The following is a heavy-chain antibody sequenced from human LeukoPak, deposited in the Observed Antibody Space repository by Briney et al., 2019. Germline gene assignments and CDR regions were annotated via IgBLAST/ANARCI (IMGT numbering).Heavy chain of an antibody. CDR3: ARGYSINCSSTSCNHYLNWFDP. D-gene: IGHD2-2*01. Sequence: GASVKVSCKASGYTFTSYDINWVRQATGQGLEWMGWMNPNSGNTGCAQKFQGRVTMTTNTPISTAYMELSSLRSEDTAIYYCARGYSINCSSTSCNHYLNWFDPWGQGTLVTVSS. V-gene: IGHV1-8*01. CDR1: GYTFTSYD. J-gene: IGHJ5*02. CDR2: MNPNSGNT.